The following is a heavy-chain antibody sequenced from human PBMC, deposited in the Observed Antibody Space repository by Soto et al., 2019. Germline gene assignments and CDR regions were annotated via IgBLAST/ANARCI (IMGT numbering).Heavy chain of an antibody. Sequence: VSGNSGSSGITDYADSVKGRFTISRDNSKNTMYLQMKSLRAEDAAVYFCAKDSAYDFRQNPYCYYAMDVWGQGTTVTVSS. V-gene: IGHV3-23*01. D-gene: IGHD3-3*01. CDR2: NSGSSGIT. J-gene: IGHJ6*02. CDR3: AKDSAYDFRQNPYCYYAMDV.